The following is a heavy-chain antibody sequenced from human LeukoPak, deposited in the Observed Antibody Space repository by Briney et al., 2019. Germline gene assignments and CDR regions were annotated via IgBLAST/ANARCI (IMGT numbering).Heavy chain of an antibody. CDR3: ARGRIAVARLFDY. Sequence: GGSLRLSCAASGLTFSRYSMNWVRQAPGKGLEWVSSISSSSSYIYYADSVKGRFTISRDNAKNSLYLQMNSLRAEDTAVYYCARGRIAVARLFDYWGQGTLVTVSS. CDR2: ISSSSSYI. V-gene: IGHV3-21*01. D-gene: IGHD6-19*01. J-gene: IGHJ4*02. CDR1: GLTFSRYS.